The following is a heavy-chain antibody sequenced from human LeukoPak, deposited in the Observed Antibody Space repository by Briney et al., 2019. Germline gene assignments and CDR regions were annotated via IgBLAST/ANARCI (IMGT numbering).Heavy chain of an antibody. J-gene: IGHJ5*02. V-gene: IGHV3-21*04. D-gene: IGHD2-15*01. CDR3: AKDPRYCSGGSCYSAP. Sequence: NPGGSLRLSCAASGFTFSSYSMNWVRQAPGKGLEWVSSISSSSSYIYYADSVKGRFTISRDNSKNTLYLQMNSLRAEDTAVYYCAKDPRYCSGGSCYSAPWGQGTLVTVSS. CDR2: ISSSSSYI. CDR1: GFTFSSYS.